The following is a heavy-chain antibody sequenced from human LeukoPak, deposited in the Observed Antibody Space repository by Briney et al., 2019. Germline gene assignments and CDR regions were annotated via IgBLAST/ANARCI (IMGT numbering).Heavy chain of an antibody. V-gene: IGHV1-8*01. Sequence: ASAKVSCKASGYTFTSYDINWVRQATGQGLEWMGWMNPNSGNTGYAQKFQGRVTMTRNTSISTAYMELSSLRSEDTAVYYCARGRGGYCSSTSCYSWFDPWGQGTLVTVSS. CDR3: ARGRGGYCSSTSCYSWFDP. CDR2: MNPNSGNT. D-gene: IGHD2-2*02. J-gene: IGHJ5*02. CDR1: GYTFTSYD.